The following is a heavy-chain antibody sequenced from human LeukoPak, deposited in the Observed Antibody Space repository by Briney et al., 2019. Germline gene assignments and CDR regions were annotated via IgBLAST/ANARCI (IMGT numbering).Heavy chain of an antibody. J-gene: IGHJ4*02. Sequence: PGGSLRLSCAASGFTFSSYGMHWVRQAPGKGLEWVAFIRYDGSNKYYADSVKGRFTISRDNSKNTLYLQMNSLRAEDTAVYYCAKREYNFWSGYFFWGQGTLVTVSS. CDR3: AKREYNFWSGYFF. V-gene: IGHV3-30*02. CDR2: IRYDGSNK. CDR1: GFTFSSYG. D-gene: IGHD3-3*01.